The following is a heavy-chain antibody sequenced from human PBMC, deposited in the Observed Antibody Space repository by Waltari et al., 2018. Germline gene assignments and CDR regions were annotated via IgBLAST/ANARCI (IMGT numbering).Heavy chain of an antibody. J-gene: IGHJ4*02. CDR2: RKRDGRAK. D-gene: IGHD2-2*01. Sequence: EVQLVESGGGLVQPGGSLRLSCAASGFTFSSYWMSWVRQAPGKGLEWVANRKRDGRAKYDVDSVKGRFTISRDNAKISLYLQMNSLRAEDTAVYYCARESSTSLDYWGQGTLVIVSS. V-gene: IGHV3-7*01. CDR1: GFTFSSYW. CDR3: ARESSTSLDY.